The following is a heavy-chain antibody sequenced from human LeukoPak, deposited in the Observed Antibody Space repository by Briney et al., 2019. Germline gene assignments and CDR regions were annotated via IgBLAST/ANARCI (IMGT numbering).Heavy chain of an antibody. CDR3: ARGYFPYMDV. J-gene: IGHJ6*03. V-gene: IGHV4-59*01. Sequence: TSETLSLTCTVSGDSISSYYWSWIRRPPGKGLEWIGHIYYSGSTNYNPSLKSRVTISIDTSKNQFSLKLSSVTAADTAVYYCARGYFPYMDVWGKGTTVTVSS. CDR2: IYYSGST. D-gene: IGHD1-1*01. CDR1: GDSISSYY.